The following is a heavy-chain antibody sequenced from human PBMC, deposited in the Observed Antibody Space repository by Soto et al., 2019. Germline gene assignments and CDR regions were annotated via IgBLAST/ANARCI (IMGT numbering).Heavy chain of an antibody. Sequence: QVQLVQSGAEVKKPGASVKVSCKASGYTFTSYDINWVRQATGQGLEWMGWMNPNSGNPGDAQKFEGRVTMTRNTSVGRAYLELSSLRSEGTAVYYCGRGRGHRGGWYGEYWGQGTLGTVSS. CDR2: MNPNSGNP. CDR1: GYTFTSYD. D-gene: IGHD6-19*01. J-gene: IGHJ4*02. V-gene: IGHV1-8*01. CDR3: GRGRGHRGGWYGEY.